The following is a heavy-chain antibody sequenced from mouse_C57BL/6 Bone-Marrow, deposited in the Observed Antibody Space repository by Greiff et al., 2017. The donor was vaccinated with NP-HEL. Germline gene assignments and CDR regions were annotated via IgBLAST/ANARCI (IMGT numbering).Heavy chain of an antibody. D-gene: IGHD1-1*01. Sequence: VQLQQSGPELVKPGASVKISCKASGYTFTDYYMHWVKQSHGKSLEWIGDINPNNGGTSYNQKFKGKATLTVDKSSSTAYMELRSLTSEDSAVYYCASERLDYYGSSSAWFAYWGQGTLVTVSA. CDR2: INPNNGGT. CDR1: GYTFTDYY. CDR3: ASERLDYYGSSSAWFAY. V-gene: IGHV1-26*01. J-gene: IGHJ3*01.